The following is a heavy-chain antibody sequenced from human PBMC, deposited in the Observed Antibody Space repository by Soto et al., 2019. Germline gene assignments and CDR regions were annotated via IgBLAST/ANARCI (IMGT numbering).Heavy chain of an antibody. V-gene: IGHV4-4*02. Sequence: QVQLQESGPGLVKPSGTLSLTCAVSGGSISSTTWWTWVRQSPGRGLEWIWEIYHSGTTNYSPSLNSRVNIAGDMSTNHLSLTLISVTAADTAVYYCAFPATADFDYLGKGILVTVSS. CDR1: GGSISSTTW. CDR3: AFPATADFDY. CDR2: IYHSGTT. J-gene: IGHJ4*02. D-gene: IGHD6-13*01.